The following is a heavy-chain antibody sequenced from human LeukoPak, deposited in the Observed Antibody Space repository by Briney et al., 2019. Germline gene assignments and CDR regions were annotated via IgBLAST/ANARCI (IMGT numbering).Heavy chain of an antibody. CDR3: ARRPMVTYYFDY. CDR2: INAGNGNT. D-gene: IGHD5-18*01. J-gene: IGHJ4*02. V-gene: IGHV1-3*01. Sequence: GASVKVSCKASGYIFTTYAMHWVRQAPGQRLEWMGWINAGNGNTKYSQKFQGRVTITRDTSASTAYMELSSLRSEDTAVYYCARRPMVTYYFDYWGQGTLVTVSS. CDR1: GYIFTTYA.